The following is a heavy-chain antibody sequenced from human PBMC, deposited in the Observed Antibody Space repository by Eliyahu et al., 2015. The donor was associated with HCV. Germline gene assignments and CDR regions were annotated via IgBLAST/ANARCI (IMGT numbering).Heavy chain of an antibody. J-gene: IGHJ4*02. V-gene: IGHV1-2*02. CDR2: SNPKSTVT. CDR1: GYSFTGYF. CDR3: ARESDPRLGIVYFDY. Sequence: QVQLVQSGAEVKKPGASVKVSCKASGYSFTGYFIHWVRQAPGQGXEWVGWSNPKSTVTHSAEKFEDRITMTTDTSLNTAYMELTSLRSDDTAVYFCARESDPRLGIVYFDYWGQGALVTVSS. D-gene: IGHD3-16*01.